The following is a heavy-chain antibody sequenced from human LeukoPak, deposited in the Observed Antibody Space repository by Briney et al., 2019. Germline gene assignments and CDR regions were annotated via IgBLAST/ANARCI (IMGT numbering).Heavy chain of an antibody. V-gene: IGHV3-48*01. CDR1: GFTFSSYS. J-gene: IGHJ4*02. CDR2: ISSSSRTI. Sequence: QTGGSLRLSCAASGFTFSSYSMNWVRQAPGKGLEWVSYISSSSRTIYYADSVKGRSTISRDNAKNSLYLQMNSLRAEDTAIYYCARQSGTMVTTRFDYWGQGTLVTVSS. CDR3: ARQSGTMVTTRFDY. D-gene: IGHD4-17*01.